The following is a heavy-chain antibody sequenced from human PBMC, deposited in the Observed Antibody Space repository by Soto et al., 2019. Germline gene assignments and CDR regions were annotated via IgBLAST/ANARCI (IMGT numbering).Heavy chain of an antibody. J-gene: IGHJ4*02. Sequence: QVQLVQSGAEVKKPGASVKVSCKASGHTFTSYGISWVRQAPGQGLEWMGWISAYNGNTNYAQKLQGRVTMTTDTSTSTAYMELRSLRSDDTAVYYCARDYGSRDGYNLVEGYYFDYWGQGTLVTVSS. CDR1: GHTFTSYG. CDR2: ISAYNGNT. CDR3: ARDYGSRDGYNLVEGYYFDY. V-gene: IGHV1-18*01. D-gene: IGHD5-12*01.